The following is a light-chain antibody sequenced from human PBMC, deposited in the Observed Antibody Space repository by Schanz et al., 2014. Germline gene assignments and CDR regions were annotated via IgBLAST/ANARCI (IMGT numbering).Light chain of an antibody. J-gene: IGLJ7*01. V-gene: IGLV2-23*01. CDR3: CSYAGSGTWV. CDR1: SSDVGSYNL. CDR2: EGS. Sequence: QSVLTQPASESGSPGQSITISCTGTSSDVGSYNLVSWYQQHPGKAPKFMIYEGSKRPSGVSNRFSGCKSGNTASLTISGLQAEDEAEYYCCSYAGSGTWVFGGGAQLTVL.